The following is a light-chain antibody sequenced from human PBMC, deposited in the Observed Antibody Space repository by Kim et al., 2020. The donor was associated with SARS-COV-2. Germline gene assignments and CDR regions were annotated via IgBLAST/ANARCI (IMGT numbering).Light chain of an antibody. CDR3: RQRHRWPPA. J-gene: IGKJ5*01. V-gene: IGKV3-11*01. CDR1: QSINNY. CDR2: DAS. Sequence: LSPRERAPLACRASQSINNYLACYLQRPGQAPRLLIYDASNRAAGTPPWFGVSGSGTDFTLTVSSLEPEYFAVYYCRQRHRWPPAFGQGTRLEIK.